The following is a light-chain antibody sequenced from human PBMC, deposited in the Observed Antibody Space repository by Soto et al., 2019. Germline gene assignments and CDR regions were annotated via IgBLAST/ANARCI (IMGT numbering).Light chain of an antibody. CDR3: QQRSNWPPTWT. J-gene: IGKJ1*01. CDR2: DAS. Sequence: EIVITQSPATLSVSPGEGATLSCRASQGIGNTLAWYQQKPGQAPRLLIYDASNRATGIPARFSGSGSGTDFTLTISSLEPEDFAVYYCQQRSNWPPTWTFGQGTKVDI. CDR1: QGIGNT. V-gene: IGKV3-11*01.